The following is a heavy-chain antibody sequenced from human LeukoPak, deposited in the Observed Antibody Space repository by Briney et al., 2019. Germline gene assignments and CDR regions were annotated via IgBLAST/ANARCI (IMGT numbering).Heavy chain of an antibody. V-gene: IGHV4-59*01. Sequence: SETLSLTCTVSGGSISSYYWSWIRQPPGKGLELIGYIYYSGSTNYNSSLKSRVTISVDTSKNQFSLKLSSVTAADTAVYYCARDRDWNYWFDAWGQGTLVTVST. D-gene: IGHD1-7*01. CDR1: GGSISSYY. CDR2: IYYSGST. J-gene: IGHJ5*02. CDR3: ARDRDWNYWFDA.